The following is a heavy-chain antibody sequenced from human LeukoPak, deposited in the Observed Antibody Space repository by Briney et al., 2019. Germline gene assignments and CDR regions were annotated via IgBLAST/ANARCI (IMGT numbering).Heavy chain of an antibody. D-gene: IGHD3-22*01. Sequence: GGSLRLSCAASGFTFDDYAMHWVRQAPGKGLEWVGFIRSKAYGGTTEYAASVKGRFTISRDDSKSIAYLQMNSLKTEDTAVYYCTRADYYDSSGYLPMFDYWGQGTLVTVSS. CDR1: GFTFDDYA. V-gene: IGHV3-49*04. CDR2: IRSKAYGGTT. J-gene: IGHJ4*02. CDR3: TRADYYDSSGYLPMFDY.